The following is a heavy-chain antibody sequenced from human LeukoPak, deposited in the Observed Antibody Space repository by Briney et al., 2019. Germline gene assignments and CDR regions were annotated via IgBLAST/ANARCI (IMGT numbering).Heavy chain of an antibody. Sequence: SQTLSLTCTVSGGSISSGGYYWSWIRQHPGKGLEWIGYIYYSGSTYYNPSLESRVTISVDTSKNQFSLKLSSVTAADTAVYYCARVSEARDFWSGYYSVPGAFDIWGQGTIVTVSS. CDR1: GGSISSGGYY. J-gene: IGHJ3*02. CDR3: ARVSEARDFWSGYYSVPGAFDI. V-gene: IGHV4-31*03. CDR2: IYYSGST. D-gene: IGHD3-3*01.